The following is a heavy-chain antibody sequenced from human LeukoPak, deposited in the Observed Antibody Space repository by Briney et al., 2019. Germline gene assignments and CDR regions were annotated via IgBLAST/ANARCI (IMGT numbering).Heavy chain of an antibody. J-gene: IGHJ4*02. CDR1: GDPISSAAYF. V-gene: IGHV4-31*03. Sequence: SQTLSLTCTVSGDPISSAAYFWSWIRQHPGKGLEWIGYTSYSGSTYYNPSLKSRVTISVDTSKNQFSLELNSVTAADTAMYYCARHPHSAHHSGGYYYFDYWGQGTLVTVSS. CDR3: ARHPHSAHHSGGYYYFDY. CDR2: TSYSGST. D-gene: IGHD3-22*01.